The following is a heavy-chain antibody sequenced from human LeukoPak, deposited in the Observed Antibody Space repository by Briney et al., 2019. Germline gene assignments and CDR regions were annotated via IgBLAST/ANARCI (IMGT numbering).Heavy chain of an antibody. V-gene: IGHV1-69*04. D-gene: IGHD3-10*01. CDR1: GGTFSSYA. CDR3: ASGMVRGVTDFDY. J-gene: IGHJ4*02. CDR2: IIPILGIA. Sequence: GSSVKVSCKASGGTFSSYAISWVRQAPGQGLEWMGRIIPILGIANYAQKFQGRVTITADKSTSTAYMELSSLRSEDTAVYYCASGMVRGVTDFDYWGQGTLVTVSS.